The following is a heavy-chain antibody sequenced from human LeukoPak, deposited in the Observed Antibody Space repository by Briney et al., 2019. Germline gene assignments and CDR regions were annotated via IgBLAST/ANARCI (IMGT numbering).Heavy chain of an antibody. CDR1: GFTFSSYG. J-gene: IGHJ3*02. Sequence: PGGSLRLSCAASGFTFSSYGMHWVRQAPGKGLEWVAVISYDGSNKYYADSVKGRFTISRDNSKNTLYLQMNSLRAEDTAVYYCAKDYYDSSGYHPDAFDIWGQGTMVTVSS. CDR3: AKDYYDSSGYHPDAFDI. D-gene: IGHD3-22*01. V-gene: IGHV3-30*18. CDR2: ISYDGSNK.